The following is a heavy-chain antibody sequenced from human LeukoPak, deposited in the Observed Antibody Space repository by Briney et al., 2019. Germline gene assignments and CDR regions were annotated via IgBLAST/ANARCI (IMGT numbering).Heavy chain of an antibody. CDR2: ISYDGSNK. CDR1: GFTFSSYG. Sequence: PGGSLRLSCAASGFTFSSYGMHWVRQAPGKGLEWVAVISYDGSNKYYADSVKGRFAISRDNSKNTLYLQMNSLRAEDTAVYYCAKDYEQQLVHDAFVIWGQGTMVTVSS. D-gene: IGHD6-13*01. V-gene: IGHV3-30*18. J-gene: IGHJ3*02. CDR3: AKDYEQQLVHDAFVI.